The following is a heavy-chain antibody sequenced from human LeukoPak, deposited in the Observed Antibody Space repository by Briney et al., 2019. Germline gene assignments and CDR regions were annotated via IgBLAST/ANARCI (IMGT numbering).Heavy chain of an antibody. CDR2: IGGSGGIT. Sequence: PGGSLTLSCVASGFTFSNYAMNWVRQAAGKGLEWVSFIGGSGGITFYADSVKGRFTISRHHSKNTPYLQMNSLRAEDTAISYCATSDYLCYWGQGTLVTVSS. J-gene: IGHJ4*02. CDR3: ATSDYLCY. V-gene: IGHV3-23*01. CDR1: GFTFSNYA.